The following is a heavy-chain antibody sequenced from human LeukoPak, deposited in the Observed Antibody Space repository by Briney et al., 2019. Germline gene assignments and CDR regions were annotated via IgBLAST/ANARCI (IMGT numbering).Heavy chain of an antibody. CDR1: GHPFNSYD. CDR3: ASGHEMSTASFEY. D-gene: IGHD5-24*01. J-gene: IGHJ4*02. V-gene: IGHV1-8*01. Sequence: ASVKVSCKVSGHPFNSYDINWVRQATGQGLEWMGWMNPNSGNTGYAQKFQGRVTMTSNTSINTAYMELNNLRSDYTAMYYCASGHEMSTASFEYWGRGTLVTVSS. CDR2: MNPNSGNT.